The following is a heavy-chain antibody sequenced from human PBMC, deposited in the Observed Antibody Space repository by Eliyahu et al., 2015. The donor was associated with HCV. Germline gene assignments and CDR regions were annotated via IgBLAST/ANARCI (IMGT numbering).Heavy chain of an antibody. CDR3: ARRRQDGYNYY. J-gene: IGHJ4*02. CDR1: GGSISSTSYY. CDR2: LYYSGAT. V-gene: IGHV4-39*01. Sequence: QLQLQESGPGLVKPSETLSLTCTVSGGSISSTSYYWGWIRQPPGKGLEWIGSLYYSGATHYNPSLKSRVTISVDTSKNLLSLKLSSVAAADTAVYYCARRRQDGYNYYWGQGTLVTVSS. D-gene: IGHD5-24*01.